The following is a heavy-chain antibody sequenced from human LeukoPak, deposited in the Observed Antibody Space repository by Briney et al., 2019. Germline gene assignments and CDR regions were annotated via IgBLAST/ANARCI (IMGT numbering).Heavy chain of an antibody. CDR1: GYTFTGYY. CDR3: ARDWMDYYYYMDV. CDR2: INPNSGGT. D-gene: IGHD2-2*03. Sequence: ASVKVSCKASGYTFTGYYMHWVRQAPGQGLEWMGWINPNSGGTNYAQKFQGRVTMTRDTSISTAYMELSRLISDDTAVYYCARDWMDYYYYMDVWGKGTTVTVSS. J-gene: IGHJ6*03. V-gene: IGHV1-2*02.